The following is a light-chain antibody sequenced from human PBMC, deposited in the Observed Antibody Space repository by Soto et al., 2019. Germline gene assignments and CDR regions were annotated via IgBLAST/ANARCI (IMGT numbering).Light chain of an antibody. CDR2: DSS. CDR3: QQYNSYSPYT. CDR1: YDISSS. J-gene: IGKJ2*01. Sequence: DIQLTQSPSFLSASVEDRVTISCRASYDISSSLAWYQQEPGKPPKLLIYDSSTLQTGVPSRFTGSGSGRKFTLTISGLQFGDFATYYCQQYNSYSPYTFGQGTKLEIK. V-gene: IGKV1-9*01.